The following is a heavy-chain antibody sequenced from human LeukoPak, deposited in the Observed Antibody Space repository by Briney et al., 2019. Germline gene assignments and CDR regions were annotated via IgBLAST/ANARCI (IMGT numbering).Heavy chain of an antibody. CDR2: IRYDGSNK. Sequence: GGSLRLSCAASGFTFSSYGMHWVRQAPGKGLEWVAFIRYDGSNKYYADSVKGRFTISRDNSKNTLYLQMNSLRAEDTAVYYCAKDRLWYYGSGSRFDYWGQGTLVTVSS. CDR1: GFTFSSYG. V-gene: IGHV3-30*02. J-gene: IGHJ4*02. D-gene: IGHD3-10*01. CDR3: AKDRLWYYGSGSRFDY.